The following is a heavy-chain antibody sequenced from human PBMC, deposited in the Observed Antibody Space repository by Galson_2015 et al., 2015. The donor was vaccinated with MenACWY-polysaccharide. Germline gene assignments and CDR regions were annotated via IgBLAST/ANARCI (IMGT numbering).Heavy chain of an antibody. CDR2: IYSAGST. V-gene: IGHV3-53*01. CDR1: GFTVSSHY. D-gene: IGHD5-18*01. CDR3: AIGGTGYSYGN. Sequence: SLRLSCAAAGFTVSSHYMSWVRQAPGKGLEWVSVIYSAGSTYYADSVKGRFTISRDNSKNTLFLQMNSLRVEDTAVYYCAIGGTGYSYGNWGQGTPVTVSS. J-gene: IGHJ4*02.